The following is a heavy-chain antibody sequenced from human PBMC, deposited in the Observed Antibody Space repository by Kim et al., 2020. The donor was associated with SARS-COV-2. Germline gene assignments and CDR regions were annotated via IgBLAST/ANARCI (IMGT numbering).Heavy chain of an antibody. CDR3: ARDSPMVRGVSLVFDY. V-gene: IGHV1-18*01. J-gene: IGHJ4*02. CDR2: ISAYNGNT. Sequence: ASVKVSCKASGYTFTSYGISWVRQAPGQGLEWMGWISAYNGNTNYAQKLQGRVTMTTDTSTSTAYMELRSLRSDDTAVYYCARDSPMVRGVSLVFDYWGQGTLVTVSS. CDR1: GYTFTSYG. D-gene: IGHD3-10*01.